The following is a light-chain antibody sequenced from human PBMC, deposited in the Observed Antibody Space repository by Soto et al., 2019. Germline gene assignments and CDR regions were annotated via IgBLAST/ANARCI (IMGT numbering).Light chain of an antibody. CDR3: ASHTTSDTRV. CDR2: EVS. Sequence: QSALTQPASVSGSLGQSIAISCTGTSGDVGAYDYVSWYQHHPDKAPKLMIYEVSNRPSGVSDRFSGSKSVYTATLTISGLQAEDEADYYCASHTTSDTRVFGTGTKVTVL. CDR1: SGDVGAYDY. V-gene: IGLV2-14*01. J-gene: IGLJ1*01.